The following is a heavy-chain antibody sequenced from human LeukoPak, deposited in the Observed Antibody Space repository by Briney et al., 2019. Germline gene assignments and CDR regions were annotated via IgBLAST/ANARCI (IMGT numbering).Heavy chain of an antibody. V-gene: IGHV7-4-1*02. Sequence: ASVKVSCKASGYTFTSYAMNWVRQAPGQGLEWMGWINTNTGNPTYAQGFTGRFVFSLDTSVSTAYLQISSLKAEDTAVYYCARERSPYYYDSSGYYYTDYYGMDVWDQGTTVTVSS. D-gene: IGHD3-22*01. J-gene: IGHJ6*02. CDR1: GYTFTSYA. CDR2: INTNTGNP. CDR3: ARERSPYYYDSSGYYYTDYYGMDV.